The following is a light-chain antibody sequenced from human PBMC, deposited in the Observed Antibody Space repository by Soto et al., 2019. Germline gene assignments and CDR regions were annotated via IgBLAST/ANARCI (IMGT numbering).Light chain of an antibody. V-gene: IGLV2-14*01. CDR2: DVS. J-gene: IGLJ1*01. CDR3: SSYTSSSTLYV. Sequence: QSALTQPASGSGAPGQSITISCTGTSSDVGGYNYVSWYQQHPGKAPKLMSYDVSNRPSGVSNRFSGSKSGNTASLTISGLQAGDEADYYCSSYTSSSTLYVFGTGTKVTVL. CDR1: SSDVGGYNY.